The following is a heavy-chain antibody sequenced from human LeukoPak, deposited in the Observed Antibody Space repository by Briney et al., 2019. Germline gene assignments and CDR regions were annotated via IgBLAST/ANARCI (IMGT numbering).Heavy chain of an antibody. CDR1: GGSISSGGYS. CDR2: IYDSGST. V-gene: IGHV4-30-2*01. J-gene: IGHJ4*02. CDR3: ARSICGGDCYHEYYFDY. Sequence: PSQTLSLTCAVSGGSISSGGYSWSWIRQPPGKGLEWIGYIYDSGSTYYNPSLKSRVTISVDRSKNQFSLKLSSVTAADTAVYYCARSICGGDCYHEYYFDYWGQGTLVTVSS. D-gene: IGHD2-21*02.